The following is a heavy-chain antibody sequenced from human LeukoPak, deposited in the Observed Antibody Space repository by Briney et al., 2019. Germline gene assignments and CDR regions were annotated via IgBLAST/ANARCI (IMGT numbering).Heavy chain of an antibody. CDR3: AKEARYIYVWEAFDI. CDR1: GFTFSNAW. CDR2: ISYDGSNK. J-gene: IGHJ3*02. Sequence: GGSLRLSCAASGFTFSNAWMSWVRQAPGKGLEWVAVISYDGSNKYYADSVKGRFTISRDNSKNTLYLQMNSLRAEDTAVYYCAKEARYIYVWEAFDIWGQGTMVTVSS. V-gene: IGHV3-30*18. D-gene: IGHD5-18*01.